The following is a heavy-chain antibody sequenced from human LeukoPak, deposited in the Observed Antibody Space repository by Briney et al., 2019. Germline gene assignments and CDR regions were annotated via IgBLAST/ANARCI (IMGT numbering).Heavy chain of an antibody. V-gene: IGHV3-53*01. CDR2: IYSGGST. D-gene: IGHD6-13*01. CDR1: GFTVSSNY. J-gene: IGHJ3*02. CDR3: ARDHGNSLYSSSAVI. Sequence: YPGGSLRLSCAASGFTVSSNYMSWVRQAPGKGLEWVSVIYSGGSTYYADSVKGRFTISRDNSKNTLYLQMNSLRAEDTAVYYCARDHGNSLYSSSAVIWGQGTMVTVSS.